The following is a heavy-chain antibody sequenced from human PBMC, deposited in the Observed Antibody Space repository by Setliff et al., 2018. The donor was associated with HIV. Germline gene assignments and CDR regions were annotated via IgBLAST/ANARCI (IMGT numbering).Heavy chain of an antibody. CDR1: GGSISSSSNY. CDR2: LPHSGAT. J-gene: IGHJ4*02. Sequence: KPSETLSLTCTVSGGSISSSSNYWAWVRQPPGKGLEWIVSLPHSGATFYNPSLWSRVTTSVDTPQNQFSLKLSSVTAADTAVYYCARRAYYDFWSGYYSYYFDYWGQGTLVTVSS. D-gene: IGHD3-3*01. CDR3: ARRAYYDFWSGYYSYYFDY. V-gene: IGHV4-39*01.